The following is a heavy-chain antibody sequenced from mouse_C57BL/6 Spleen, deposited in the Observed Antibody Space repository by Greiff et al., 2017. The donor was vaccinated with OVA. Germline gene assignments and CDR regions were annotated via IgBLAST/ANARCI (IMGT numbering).Heavy chain of an antibody. CDR1: GYTFTDYE. CDR2: IDPEAGGT. J-gene: IGHJ2*01. V-gene: IGHV1-15*01. D-gene: IGHD2-1*01. CDR3: TRVTPFDY. Sequence: VQLKESGAELVRPGASVTLSCKASGYTFTDYEMHWVKQTPVHGLEWIGAIDPEAGGTAYNQKFKGKAILTADKSSSTAYMELRSLTSEDSAVYYCTRVTPFDYWGQGTTLTVSS.